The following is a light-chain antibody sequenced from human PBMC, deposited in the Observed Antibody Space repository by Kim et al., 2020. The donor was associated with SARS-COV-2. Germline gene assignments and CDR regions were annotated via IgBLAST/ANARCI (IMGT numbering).Light chain of an antibody. CDR2: DAS. CDR1: QGISSA. Sequence: AIQLTQSPSSLSASVGDRVTITCRASQGISSALAWYQQKPGKPPKLLIYDASSLESGVPSRFSGSGSGTYFTLTISSLQPEDFATYYCQQFNSYPLTFGGGTKVDIK. V-gene: IGKV1-13*02. J-gene: IGKJ4*01. CDR3: QQFNSYPLT.